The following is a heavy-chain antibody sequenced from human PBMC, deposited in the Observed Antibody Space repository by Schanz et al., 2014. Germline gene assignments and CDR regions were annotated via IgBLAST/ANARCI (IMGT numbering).Heavy chain of an antibody. V-gene: IGHV1-2*02. D-gene: IGHD4-17*01. Sequence: QVQLLQSGAEVKKPGASVKVSCKASGYTFTGYYMHWVRQAPGQGLEWMGRINPNSGGTNYAQKXQVRVTMLRDTYISADYMELSSLRSDDTAVYYCARELRLEYYFDYWGQGTQVTVSS. J-gene: IGHJ4*02. CDR2: INPNSGGT. CDR1: GYTFTGYY. CDR3: ARELRLEYYFDY.